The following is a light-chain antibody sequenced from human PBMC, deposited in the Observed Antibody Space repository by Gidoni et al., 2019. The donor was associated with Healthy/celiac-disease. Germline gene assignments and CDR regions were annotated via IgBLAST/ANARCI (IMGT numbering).Light chain of an antibody. Sequence: DIVLTQSPATLSVSPGERATLSCRCSQRVSSHLAWYQKYPGQAPRLLIYYASNRATGIPARFSGSGSGTDFTLTISSLEPEDFAVYYCQQRSNWPPFTFGPGTKVDIK. V-gene: IGKV3-11*01. J-gene: IGKJ3*01. CDR3: QQRSNWPPFT. CDR2: YAS. CDR1: QRVSSH.